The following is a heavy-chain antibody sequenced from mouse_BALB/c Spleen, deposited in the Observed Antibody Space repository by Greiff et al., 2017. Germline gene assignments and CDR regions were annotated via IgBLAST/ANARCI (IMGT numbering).Heavy chain of an antibody. Sequence: EVQRVESGGGLVQPGGSRKLSCAASGFTFSSFGMHWVRQAPEKGLEWVAYISSGSSTIYYADTVKGRFTISRDNPKNTLFLQMTSLRSEDTAMYYCARSGDYGLYYYAMDYWGQGTSVTVSS. CDR2: ISSGSSTI. CDR1: GFTFSSFG. V-gene: IGHV5-17*02. CDR3: ARSGDYGLYYYAMDY. D-gene: IGHD2-4*01. J-gene: IGHJ4*01.